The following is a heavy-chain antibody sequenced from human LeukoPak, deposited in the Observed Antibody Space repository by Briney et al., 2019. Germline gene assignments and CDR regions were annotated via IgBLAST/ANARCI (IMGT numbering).Heavy chain of an antibody. CDR3: AKAGLVRGGALDS. D-gene: IGHD4/OR15-4a*01. Sequence: GGSLRLSCAASGLTFSTYSMNWVRQAPGKGLEWVSSISSSTSYIYYADSLKGRFTISRDNAKNSLYLQMNSLRVEDAAVYYCAKAGLVRGGALDSWGQGTLVTVSS. CDR1: GLTFSTYS. CDR2: ISSSTSYI. J-gene: IGHJ4*02. V-gene: IGHV3-21*04.